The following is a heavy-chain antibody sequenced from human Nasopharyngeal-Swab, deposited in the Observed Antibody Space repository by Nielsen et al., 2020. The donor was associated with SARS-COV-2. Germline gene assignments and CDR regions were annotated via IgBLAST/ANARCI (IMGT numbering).Heavy chain of an antibody. J-gene: IGHJ3*02. CDR3: ARRLYCSGGSCYPKAFDI. CDR2: IYPGDSDT. D-gene: IGHD2-15*01. V-gene: IGHV5-51*01. Sequence: GGSLRLSCKGSGYSFTTYWIGWVRQMPGKGLEWMGIIYPGDSDTRYSPSFQGQVTISADKSISTAYLQWSSLKASDTAMYYCARRLYCSGGSCYPKAFDIWGQGTLVTVSS. CDR1: GYSFTTYW.